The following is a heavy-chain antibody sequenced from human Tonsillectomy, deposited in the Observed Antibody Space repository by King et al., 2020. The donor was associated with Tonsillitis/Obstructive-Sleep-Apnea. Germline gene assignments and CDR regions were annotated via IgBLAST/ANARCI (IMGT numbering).Heavy chain of an antibody. D-gene: IGHD1-14*01. CDR1: GFSVTLNY. V-gene: IGHV3-53*01. Sequence: VQLVESGGGLIQPGGSLRLSCAAAGFSVTLNYMTWVRQAPGKGLEWVSFMYTTGATFYADSVKGGFTISRDNSKNRLYLQMNSLRAEDTAVYYCAGAEGILGPFDDWGQGTMVTVSS. CDR2: MYTTGAT. J-gene: IGHJ3*01. CDR3: AGAEGILGPFDD.